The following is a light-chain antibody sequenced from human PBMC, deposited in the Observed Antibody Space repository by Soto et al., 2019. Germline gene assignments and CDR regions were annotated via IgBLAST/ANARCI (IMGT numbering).Light chain of an antibody. V-gene: IGLV1-44*01. Sequence: QSVLTQPPSASVTPGQRVTISCSGSRSNIGSNLVNWYQQLPGTAPTLLIWRNHQRPSGVPARFSGSKARTSASRAIRGPQSEDEGDYYCAAWDDNQRAVVFGGGTKLTVL. CDR3: AAWDDNQRAVV. CDR1: RSNIGSNL. J-gene: IGLJ2*01. CDR2: RNH.